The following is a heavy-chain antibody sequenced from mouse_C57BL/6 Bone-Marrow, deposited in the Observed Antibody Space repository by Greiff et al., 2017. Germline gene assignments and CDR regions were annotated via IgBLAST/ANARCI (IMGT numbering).Heavy chain of an antibody. CDR1: GFSLNSYG. Sequence: VKLMESGPGLVAPSQCLSISCTVSGFSLNSYGVDWVRQPPGKGLEWLGVIWGGGSTNYNSALMSRLSISKDNSNIQVFLKMNSLQTDDTAMYYCGGSSGYPDYWGQGTSVTVSS. CDR3: GGSSGYPDY. V-gene: IGHV2-9*01. CDR2: IWGGGST. J-gene: IGHJ4*01. D-gene: IGHD3-2*02.